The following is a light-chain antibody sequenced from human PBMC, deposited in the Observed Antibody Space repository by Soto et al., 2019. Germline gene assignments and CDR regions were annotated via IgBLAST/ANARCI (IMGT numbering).Light chain of an antibody. CDR2: DVS. Sequence: QSALTQPAPLSGAPGQSITISCTGTSSEVGGYNYVSWYQQHPGKAPKLMIYDVSNRPSGVSNRLSGSKSGNTASLTISGLQAEDEADYYCSSYTSSSTPYVFGTGTKVTVL. J-gene: IGLJ1*01. V-gene: IGLV2-14*01. CDR1: SSEVGGYNY. CDR3: SSYTSSSTPYV.